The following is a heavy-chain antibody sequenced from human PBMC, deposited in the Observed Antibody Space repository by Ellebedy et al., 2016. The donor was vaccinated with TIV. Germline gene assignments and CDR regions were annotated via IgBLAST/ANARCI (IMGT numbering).Heavy chain of an antibody. Sequence: GESLKISCAASGFTFSSNWMHWVRQGPVKGLVWVSRINTDGSSIAYADSVKGRFTISRDNAKNTLYLQMNSLGAEDTAVYYCARDLTGTYYGRFDSWGQGTLVTVSS. CDR2: INTDGSSI. J-gene: IGHJ4*02. D-gene: IGHD4-17*01. CDR1: GFTFSSNW. CDR3: ARDLTGTYYGRFDS. V-gene: IGHV3-74*01.